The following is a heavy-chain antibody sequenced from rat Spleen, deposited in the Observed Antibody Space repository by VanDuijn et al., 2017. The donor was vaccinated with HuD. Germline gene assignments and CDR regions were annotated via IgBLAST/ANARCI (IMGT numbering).Heavy chain of an antibody. CDR2: ISPSGGAT. V-gene: IGHV5-25*01. CDR1: GFTFSDYY. Sequence: EVQLVESDGGLVQPGRSLKLSCAASGFTFSDYYMAWVRQAPTNGLEWVTSISPSGGATYYRDSVKGRFTVSRDNAKSTLYLQMDSLRSEDTATYYCVRQDTSGYSNWFAYWGQGTLVTVSS. CDR3: VRQDTSGYSNWFAY. J-gene: IGHJ3*01. D-gene: IGHD4-3*01.